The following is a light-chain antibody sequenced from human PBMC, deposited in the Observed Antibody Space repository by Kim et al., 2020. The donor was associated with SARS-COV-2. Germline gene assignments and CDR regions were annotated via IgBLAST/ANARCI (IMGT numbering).Light chain of an antibody. CDR3: LQDYDYPRT. V-gene: IGKV1-6*02. J-gene: IGKJ1*01. CDR2: GAS. Sequence: AIQMTQSPSSLSAFVGGRVTISCRASQGIRKDVGWYQQKPGKAPKLLISGASNLQSGVPSRFSGSGSGTDFTLTISSLQPEDFATYYCLQDYDYPRTFGQGTKVDIK. CDR1: QGIRKD.